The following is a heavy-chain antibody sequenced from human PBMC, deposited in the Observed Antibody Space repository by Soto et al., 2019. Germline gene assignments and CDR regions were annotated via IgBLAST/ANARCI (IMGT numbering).Heavy chain of an antibody. Sequence: SETLSLTCTVSGGSISSHYWSWIRQPPGKGLEWIGYIYYSGSINYNPSLKSRVTISVDTSKNQFSLKVSSVTAADTAIYYCAGGDYSENWFDPWGQGTLVTVSS. D-gene: IGHD4-17*01. CDR1: GGSISSHY. V-gene: IGHV4-59*11. J-gene: IGHJ5*02. CDR2: IYYSGSI. CDR3: AGGDYSENWFDP.